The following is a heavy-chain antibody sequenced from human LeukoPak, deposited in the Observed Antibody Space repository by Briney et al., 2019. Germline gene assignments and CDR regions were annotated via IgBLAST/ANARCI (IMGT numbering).Heavy chain of an antibody. J-gene: IGHJ6*03. CDR1: GYSISSGDYY. CDR2: IYYSGST. D-gene: IGHD2-2*01. Sequence: SETLSLTCTVSGYSISSGDYYWGWIRQPPGKGLEWIGSIYYSGSTYYNPSLKSRVTISVDTSKNQFSLKLSSVTAADTAVYYCAIGQYCSSTSCYAPYYYYYYMDVWGKGTTVTVSS. CDR3: AIGQYCSSTSCYAPYYYYYYMDV. V-gene: IGHV4-39*07.